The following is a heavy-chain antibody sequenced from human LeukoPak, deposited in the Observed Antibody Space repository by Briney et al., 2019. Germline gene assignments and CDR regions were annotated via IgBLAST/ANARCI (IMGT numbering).Heavy chain of an antibody. D-gene: IGHD5-24*01. CDR2: FHTGGET. J-gene: IGHJ4*02. V-gene: IGHV3-53*01. Sequence: PGRSLRLSCAASGFTVSNNYMIWVRQAPGKGLEWVSLFHTGGETEYADSVKGRFTMSRDTSQNTVSLHMNSLRAEDTAVSYCARGFAPAYNFGVFDYWGQGTLVSVSS. CDR3: ARGFAPAYNFGVFDY. CDR1: GFTVSNNY.